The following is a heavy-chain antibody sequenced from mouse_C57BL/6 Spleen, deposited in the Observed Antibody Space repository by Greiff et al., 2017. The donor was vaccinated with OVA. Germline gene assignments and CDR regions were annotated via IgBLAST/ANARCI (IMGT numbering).Heavy chain of an antibody. D-gene: IGHD1-1*01. Sequence: EVQLQQSGPELVKPGASVKISCTASGYTFTDYYMNWVQQSHGKSLEWIGDINTNNGGTRYNQQFKGKATLTVDKSYSTAYMELLSLTSGDSAVYYCARWGYGSSYGYVDVWGTGTTVTVSS. CDR1: GYTFTDYY. CDR2: INTNNGGT. V-gene: IGHV1-26*01. CDR3: ARWGYGSSYGYVDV. J-gene: IGHJ1*03.